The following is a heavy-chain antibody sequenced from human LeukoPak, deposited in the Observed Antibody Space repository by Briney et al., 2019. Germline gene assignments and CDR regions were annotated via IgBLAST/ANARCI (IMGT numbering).Heavy chain of an antibody. CDR1: GFTFSNAW. CDR2: ISSSGSTI. J-gene: IGHJ4*02. CDR3: ARARANSYYFDY. D-gene: IGHD5-18*01. Sequence: GSLRLSCAASGFTFSNAWMSWIRQAPGKGLEWVSYISSSGSTIYYADSVKGRFTISRDNAKNSLYLQMNSLRAEDTAVYYCARARANSYYFDYWGQGTLVTVSS. V-gene: IGHV3-11*01.